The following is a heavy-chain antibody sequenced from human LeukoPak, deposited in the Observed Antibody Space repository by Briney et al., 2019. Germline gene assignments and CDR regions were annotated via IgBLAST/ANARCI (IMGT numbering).Heavy chain of an antibody. CDR3: ARAVGGDGSGSL. V-gene: IGHV4-39*07. Sequence: SETLSLTCTVSGGSISSNYYYWGWIRQPPGKGLEWIENIYYSGSTYYNPSLRSRVTISIDTSKNQFSLRLTSVTAADTAVYYCARAVGGDGSGSLWGQGTLVTVSS. CDR2: IYYSGST. J-gene: IGHJ4*02. CDR1: GGSISSNYYY. D-gene: IGHD3-10*01.